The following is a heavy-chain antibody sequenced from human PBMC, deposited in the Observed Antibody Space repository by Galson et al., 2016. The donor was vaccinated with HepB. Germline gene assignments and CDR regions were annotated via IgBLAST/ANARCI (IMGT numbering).Heavy chain of an antibody. CDR2: LSGSADKS. CDR3: ARDIGDFWSGYSPHFDY. Sequence: SLRLSCAASGFTFSSFAMTWVRQAPGKGLEWVSSLSGSADKSFYADSLKGRFTISRDNFNNTVFLQMNSLRAEYTAVYYCARDIGDFWSGYSPHFDYWCQGTLVTVSS. CDR1: GFTFSSFA. J-gene: IGHJ4*02. D-gene: IGHD3-3*01. V-gene: IGHV3-23*01.